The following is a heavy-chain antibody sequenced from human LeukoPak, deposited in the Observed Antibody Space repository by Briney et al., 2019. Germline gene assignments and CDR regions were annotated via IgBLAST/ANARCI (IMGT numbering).Heavy chain of an antibody. D-gene: IGHD1-26*01. CDR3: ARILSGSNGVFDY. Sequence: GGSLRLSCAASGFTFSSYAIHWVRQAPGKGLEWVAFIQYDGSDKYYADSVKGRFTISRDNSKNTLYLQMNSLRAEDTAVYYCARILSGSNGVFDYWGQGTLVTVSS. J-gene: IGHJ4*02. CDR1: GFTFSSYA. CDR2: IQYDGSDK. V-gene: IGHV3-30*02.